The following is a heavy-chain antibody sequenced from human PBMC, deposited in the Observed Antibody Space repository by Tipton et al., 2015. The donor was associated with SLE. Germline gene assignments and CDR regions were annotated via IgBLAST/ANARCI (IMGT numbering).Heavy chain of an antibody. CDR2: IYFSGSN. V-gene: IGHV4-39*02. CDR1: GGYIDRSSYY. D-gene: IGHD6-13*01. J-gene: IGHJ2*01. CDR3: AGDSRNTWYFL. Sequence: TLSLTCSVSGGYIDRSSYYWGWIRQAPGKGLEWIASIYFSGSNYKNPSLERRVTISVDTEENRFSLRLSSVTAADTAVYYCAGDSRNTWYFLWGRGTLVTVSS.